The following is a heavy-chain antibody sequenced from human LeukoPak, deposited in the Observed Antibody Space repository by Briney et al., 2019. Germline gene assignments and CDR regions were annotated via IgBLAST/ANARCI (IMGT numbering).Heavy chain of an antibody. D-gene: IGHD3-9*01. CDR2: LSGTGFST. CDR1: GFTFSSHA. V-gene: IGHV3-23*01. J-gene: IGHJ4*02. Sequence: PGGSLRLSCAASGFTFSSHAMSWVRQAPGKGLEWVSTLSGTGFSTYYADSVKGRFTISRDNSKNTLYLQMNSLRAEDTAVYYCAKVPLFDWLLSQPYFDYWGQGTLVTVSS. CDR3: AKVPLFDWLLSQPYFDY.